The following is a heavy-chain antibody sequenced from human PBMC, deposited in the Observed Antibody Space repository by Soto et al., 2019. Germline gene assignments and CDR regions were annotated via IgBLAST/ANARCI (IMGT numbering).Heavy chain of an antibody. J-gene: IGHJ3*02. V-gene: IGHV4-30-2*01. CDR2: YFQGGDA. Sequence: QLQLQESDSGLVRPAQTLSLTCAVSGASVSSGSYSWSWIRQPPGKGLEWIGFYFQGGDAYYTPSPASRVSISVDRSKNQFSLKLRSVSAADTAVYYCARREYQSSGSYDFDIWGQGTTVTVSS. CDR1: GASVSSGSYS. CDR3: ARREYQSSGSYDFDI. D-gene: IGHD3-22*01.